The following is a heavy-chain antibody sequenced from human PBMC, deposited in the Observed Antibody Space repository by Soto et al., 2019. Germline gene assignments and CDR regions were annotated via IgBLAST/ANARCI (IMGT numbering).Heavy chain of an antibody. CDR1: GFTFSRYW. J-gene: IGHJ6*03. CDR2: IHSDGSST. CDR3: ARDKSGSHYYLDV. Sequence: GGSLRLSCAASGFTFSRYWMHWVRQVPGKGLVWVYRIHSDGSSTSYADSVKGRFTISRDNAENTLYLEMSSLRDEDTAVYYCARDKSGSHYYLDVWGKGTTVTVSS. V-gene: IGHV3-74*01.